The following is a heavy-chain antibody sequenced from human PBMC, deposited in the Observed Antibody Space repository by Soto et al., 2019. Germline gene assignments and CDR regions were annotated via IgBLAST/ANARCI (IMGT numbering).Heavy chain of an antibody. J-gene: IGHJ5*02. CDR3: ARSSTPNYSFWSGYFNWFDP. CDR1: GGSISSYY. Sequence: QVQLQETGPGLVKPSETLSLTCTVSGGSISSYYWSWIRQPAGKGREWIGRIYTSGSTNYNPSPEGRFSMSVDTSKNQFSLKLSSVTAADPAVYYCARSSTPNYSFWSGYFNWFDPWGQGTLVTVSS. V-gene: IGHV4-4*07. CDR2: IYTSGST. D-gene: IGHD3-3*01.